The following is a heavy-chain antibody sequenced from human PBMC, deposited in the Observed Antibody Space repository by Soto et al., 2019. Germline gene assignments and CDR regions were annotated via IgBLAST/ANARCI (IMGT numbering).Heavy chain of an antibody. CDR3: ASPYD. CDR2: IKPDGSGR. CDR1: GFTFSNYW. Sequence: VGSLRLSGATSGFTFSNYWMNWVRQAPGKGLEWVANIKPDGSGRSYVDSVKGRFTISRDNAKNSLYLQMNSLRAADTAVYYCASPYDWGQGTLVTVSS. D-gene: IGHD3-22*01. J-gene: IGHJ4*02. V-gene: IGHV3-7*03.